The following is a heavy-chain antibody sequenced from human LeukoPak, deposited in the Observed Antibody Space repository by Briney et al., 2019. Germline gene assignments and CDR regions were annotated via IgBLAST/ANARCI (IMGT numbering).Heavy chain of an antibody. Sequence: SETLSLTCTVSGGSISSSSYYWGWIRQPPGKGLEWIGSIYYSGSTYYNPSLKSRVTISVDTSKNQFSLKLGSVTAADTAVYYCAMRRKGIVGALTFDYWGQGTLVTVSS. J-gene: IGHJ4*02. CDR1: GGSISSSSYY. D-gene: IGHD1-26*01. CDR2: IYYSGST. V-gene: IGHV4-39*01. CDR3: AMRRKGIVGALTFDY.